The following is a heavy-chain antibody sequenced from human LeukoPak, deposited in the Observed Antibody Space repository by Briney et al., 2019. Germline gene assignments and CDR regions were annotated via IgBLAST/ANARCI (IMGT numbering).Heavy chain of an antibody. Sequence: GGSLRLSCAASGFTVSSNYMSWVRQAPGKGLEWVSVIYSGGSTYYADSVKGRFTISRDNSKNTLYLQMTSLRAEDTAVYYCPRTAYDILTGYYMGDYWGQGTLVTVSS. J-gene: IGHJ4*02. D-gene: IGHD3-9*01. CDR3: PRTAYDILTGYYMGDY. CDR1: GFTVSSNY. CDR2: IYSGGST. V-gene: IGHV3-53*01.